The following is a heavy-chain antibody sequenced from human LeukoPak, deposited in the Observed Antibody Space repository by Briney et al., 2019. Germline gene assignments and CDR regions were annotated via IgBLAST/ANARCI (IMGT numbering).Heavy chain of an antibody. Sequence: GGSLRLSCAASGFTFSSYAMSWVRQAPGKGLEWVSAISGSGGSTYYADSVKGRFTISGDNSKNTLYLQMNSLRAEDTAVYYCAKDPFDSSGYLRPFDYWGQGTLVTVSS. CDR2: ISGSGGST. CDR1: GFTFSSYA. D-gene: IGHD3-22*01. V-gene: IGHV3-23*01. CDR3: AKDPFDSSGYLRPFDY. J-gene: IGHJ4*02.